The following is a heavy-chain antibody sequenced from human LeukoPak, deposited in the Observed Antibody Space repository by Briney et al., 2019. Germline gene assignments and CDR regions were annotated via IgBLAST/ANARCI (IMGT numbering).Heavy chain of an antibody. J-gene: IGHJ4*02. V-gene: IGHV4-34*01. CDR1: GGSFSGYY. CDR2: INHSGST. Sequence: NTSETLSLTCAVYGGSFSGYYWSWIRQPPGKGLEWIGEINHSGSTNYNPSLKSRVTISLDTSKNQFSLKLSSMNAADTAVYYCAGNSYINYIDYWGQGTLVTVSS. CDR3: AGNSYINYIDY. D-gene: IGHD1-1*01.